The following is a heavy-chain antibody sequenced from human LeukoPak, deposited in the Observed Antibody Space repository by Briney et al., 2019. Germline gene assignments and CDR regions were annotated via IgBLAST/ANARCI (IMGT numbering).Heavy chain of an antibody. CDR3: AKSRYALYCSSTSCPRTYFDY. Sequence: GGSLRLSCAASGFTFSSYAMSWVRQAPGKGLEWVSAISGSGGSTYYADSVKGRFTISRDNSKNTLYLQMNSLRAEDTAVYYCAKSRYALYCSSTSCPRTYFDYWGQGTLVTVSS. D-gene: IGHD2-2*01. J-gene: IGHJ4*02. CDR2: ISGSGGST. CDR1: GFTFSSYA. V-gene: IGHV3-23*01.